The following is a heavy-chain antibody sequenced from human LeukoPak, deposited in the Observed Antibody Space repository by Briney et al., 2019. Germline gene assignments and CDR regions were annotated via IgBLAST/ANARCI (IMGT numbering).Heavy chain of an antibody. CDR2: ISGYNGNT. Sequence: GASVKVSFKSSGCTFTIYGINWVRQAPGQGLEWMGWISGYNGNTIYAENLQGRVTMTTDTSTSTAYIELGSLRSDDTAVYYCARSSRFDWLLYFDSWGQGTLVTVSS. CDR1: GCTFTIYG. D-gene: IGHD3-9*01. V-gene: IGHV1-18*01. CDR3: ARSSRFDWLLYFDS. J-gene: IGHJ4*02.